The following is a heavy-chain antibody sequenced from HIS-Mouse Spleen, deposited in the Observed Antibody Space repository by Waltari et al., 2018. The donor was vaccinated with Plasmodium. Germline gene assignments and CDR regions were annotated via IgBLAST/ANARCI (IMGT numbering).Heavy chain of an antibody. V-gene: IGHV3-53*01. J-gene: IGHJ3*02. CDR3: ARGMKSSSSAFDI. CDR2: IYSGGST. CDR1: GFTVSSNY. D-gene: IGHD6-6*01. Sequence: EVQLVESGGGLIQPGGSLRLSCAASGFTVSSNYMSWVRQAPGKGVGWVSVIYSGGSTYYADSVKGRFTISRDNSKNTLYLQMNSLRAEDTAVYYCARGMKSSSSAFDIWGQGTMVTVSS.